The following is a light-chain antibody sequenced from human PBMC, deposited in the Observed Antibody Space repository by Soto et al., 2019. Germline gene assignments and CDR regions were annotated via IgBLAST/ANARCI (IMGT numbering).Light chain of an antibody. CDR2: KVY. CDR1: HSLVYSDGHTS. J-gene: IGKJ1*01. Sequence: DIVLTQSPLSLPVTLGQPASITCRSSHSLVYSDGHTSLHWIQQRPGQSPRRLIYKVYYRDSGVPDRFSGSGSGTDFTLKISRVEAEDVGVYYCMHGTHWPWTFGQGTKVEIK. V-gene: IGKV2-30*01. CDR3: MHGTHWPWT.